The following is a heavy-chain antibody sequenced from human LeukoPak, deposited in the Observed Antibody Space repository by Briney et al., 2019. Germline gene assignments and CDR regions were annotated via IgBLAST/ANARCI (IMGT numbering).Heavy chain of an antibody. V-gene: IGHV4-34*01. CDR2: INHSGST. D-gene: IGHD6-19*01. CDR3: ARGHRSGWYGLFDI. Sequence: PSETLSLTCAVYGGSFSGYYWSWIRQPPGRGLEWIGEINHSGSTNYNPSLKSRVTISVDTSKNQFSLKLSSVTAADTAVYYCARGHRSGWYGLFDIWGQGTIATVSS. CDR1: GGSFSGYY. J-gene: IGHJ3*02.